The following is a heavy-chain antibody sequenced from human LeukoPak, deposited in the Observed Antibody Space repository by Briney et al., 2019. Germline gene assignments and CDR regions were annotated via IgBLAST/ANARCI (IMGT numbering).Heavy chain of an antibody. CDR2: IKQDGSDK. CDR3: ARDNAPRGSGMCHFDY. D-gene: IGHD3-3*01. Sequence: GGSLRLSCAASGFTFSNYWMTWVRQAPGKGLEWVANIKQDGSDKYYVDSVKGRFTISRDNAKNSLYLQMNSLRAEDTAVYYCARDNAPRGSGMCHFDYWGRGNLVTVSS. CDR1: GFTFSNYW. J-gene: IGHJ4*02. V-gene: IGHV3-7*01.